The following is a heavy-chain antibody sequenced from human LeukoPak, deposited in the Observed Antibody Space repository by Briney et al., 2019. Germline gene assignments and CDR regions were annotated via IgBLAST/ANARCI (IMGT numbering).Heavy chain of an antibody. CDR3: ARGSGPDYFDY. Sequence: PSETLSLTCIVSGGSISSYYWSWIRQPPGKGLEWTGYIYYGGSTNYNPSLKSRGAISVDTSKNEFSLKLSSVTAADTAVYYCARGSGPDYFDYWGQGTLVTVS. CDR2: IYYGGST. J-gene: IGHJ4*02. V-gene: IGHV4-59*08. CDR1: GGSISSYY. D-gene: IGHD1-14*01.